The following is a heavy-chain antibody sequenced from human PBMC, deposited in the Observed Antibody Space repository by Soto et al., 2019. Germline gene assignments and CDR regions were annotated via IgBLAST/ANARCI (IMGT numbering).Heavy chain of an antibody. CDR1: GGSISSYY. Sequence: SETLSLTCTVSGGSISSYYWSWIRQPPGKGLEWIGYIYYSGSTNYNPSLKSRVTISVDTSKNQFSLKLSSVTAADTAVYYCARDSGSGSYYSGSPEFDPWGQGTLVTVSS. D-gene: IGHD3-10*01. J-gene: IGHJ5*02. CDR2: IYYSGST. CDR3: ARDSGSGSYYSGSPEFDP. V-gene: IGHV4-59*01.